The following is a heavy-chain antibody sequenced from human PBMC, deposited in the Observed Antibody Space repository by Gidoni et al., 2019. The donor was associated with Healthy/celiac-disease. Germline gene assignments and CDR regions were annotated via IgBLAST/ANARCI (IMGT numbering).Heavy chain of an antibody. D-gene: IGHD3-22*01. CDR2: ISWNSGSI. J-gene: IGHJ5*02. V-gene: IGHV3-9*01. CDR1: GFTFDDYA. Sequence: EVQLVESGGGLVQPGRSLTLSCAASGFTFDDYAMHWVRQAPGKGLEWVSGISWNSGSIGYADSVKGRFTISRDNAKNSLYLQMNSLRAEDTALYYCAKDGSTSYYDSSGYSGRFDPWGQGTLVTVSS. CDR3: AKDGSTSYYDSSGYSGRFDP.